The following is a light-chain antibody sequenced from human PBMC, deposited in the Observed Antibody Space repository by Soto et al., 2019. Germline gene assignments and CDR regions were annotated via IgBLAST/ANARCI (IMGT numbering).Light chain of an antibody. V-gene: IGLV1-44*01. J-gene: IGLJ3*02. CDR1: SSDIGSNT. Sequence: QSVLTQPPSASGTPGQRVTISCSGSSSDIGSNTVNWYQQLPGSAPKLLIYRDNQRPSGIPDRFSGSKSGTSASLDISGLQSEDEADYYCTAWDGNLNVRVFGGGTKLTVL. CDR3: TAWDGNLNVRV. CDR2: RDN.